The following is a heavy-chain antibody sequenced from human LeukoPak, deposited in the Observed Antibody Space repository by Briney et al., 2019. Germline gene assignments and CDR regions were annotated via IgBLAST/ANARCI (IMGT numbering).Heavy chain of an antibody. V-gene: IGHV1-2*02. J-gene: IGHJ4*02. CDR2: INPNSGGT. Sequence: ASVKVSCKASGYTFTGYYMHWVRQAPGQGLGWMGWINPNSGGTNYAQKFQGRVTMTRDTSISTAYMELSRLRSDDTAVYYCARDRPDCSSTSCSKTFDYWGQGTLVTVSS. CDR3: ARDRPDCSSTSCSKTFDY. CDR1: GYTFTGYY. D-gene: IGHD2-2*01.